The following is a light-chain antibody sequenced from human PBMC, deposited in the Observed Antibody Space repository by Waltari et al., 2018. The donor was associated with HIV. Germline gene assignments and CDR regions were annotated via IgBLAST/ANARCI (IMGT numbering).Light chain of an antibody. J-gene: IGKJ2*01. CDR3: MQALQTPHT. CDR2: LGF. V-gene: IGKV2-28*01. Sequence: ILMTQSPLFLSVTPGESASISCGSSQSLLHTNKNNYLDWYLQRPGQSPHLLMSLGFNRASGVPNRISGSGSCTNFALMISIVEAEDVWVYYCMQALQTPHTFGRGTKLEIK. CDR1: QSLLHTNKNNY.